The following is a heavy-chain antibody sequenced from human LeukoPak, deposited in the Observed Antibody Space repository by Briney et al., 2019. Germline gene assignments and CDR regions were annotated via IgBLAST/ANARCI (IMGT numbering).Heavy chain of an antibody. CDR3: ARDDQLVVPSAMSEGLYAFDI. V-gene: IGHV3-11*01. CDR1: GFIFNDYY. CDR2: ISSSGRTI. D-gene: IGHD2-2*01. J-gene: IGHJ3*02. Sequence: GGFLRLSCAASGFIFNDYYMTWIRQAPGKGLEWLSYISSSGRTIYYADSVKGRFTISRDNAKNSLYLQMNSLRAEDTAVYYCARDDQLVVPSAMSEGLYAFDIWGQGTMVTVSS.